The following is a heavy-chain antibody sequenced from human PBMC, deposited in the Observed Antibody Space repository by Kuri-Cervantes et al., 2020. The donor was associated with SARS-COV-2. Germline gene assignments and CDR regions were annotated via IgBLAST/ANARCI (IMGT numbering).Heavy chain of an antibody. CDR3: ARDQGTHIAAASFDY. D-gene: IGHD6-13*01. CDR1: GFTFGDYA. J-gene: IGHJ4*02. CDR2: ISYDGSNK. Sequence: GGSLRLSCTASGFTFGDYAMHWVRQAPGKGLEWVAVISYDGSNKYYADSVKGRFTISRDNSKNTLYLQMNSLRAEGTAVYYCARDQGTHIAAASFDYWGQGTLVTVSS. V-gene: IGHV3-30-3*01.